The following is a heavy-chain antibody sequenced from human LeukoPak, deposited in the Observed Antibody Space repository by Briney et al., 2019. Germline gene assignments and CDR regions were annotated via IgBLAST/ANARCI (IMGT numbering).Heavy chain of an antibody. CDR1: RFTFSSCG. D-gene: IGHD6-19*01. V-gene: IGHV3-33*01. CDR2: IWYDGSNK. CDR3: ARDRHSSGWYFSLLEYYYYGMDV. J-gene: IGHJ6*02. Sequence: GGSLRLSCAASRFTFSSCGMHWVRQAPGKGLEWVAVIWYDGSNKYYADSVKGRFTISRDNSKNTLYLQMNSLRAEDTAVYYCARDRHSSGWYFSLLEYYYYGMDVWGQGTTVTVSS.